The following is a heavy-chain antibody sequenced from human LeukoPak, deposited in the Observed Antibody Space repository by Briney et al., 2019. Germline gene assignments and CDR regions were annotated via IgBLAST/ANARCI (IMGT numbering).Heavy chain of an antibody. CDR1: GFTFSRYG. Sequence: GGSLRLSCAASGFTFSRYGTHWVRQAPGKGLEWVAVVWDNGINKFYADSMKGRFTISRDNSKHTLSLHMNSLRAEDTAVYYCVKEPAPYSLGDAWGKGTTVTVS. J-gene: IGHJ6*03. CDR2: VWDNGINK. D-gene: IGHD3-16*01. CDR3: VKEPAPYSLGDA. V-gene: IGHV3-33*06.